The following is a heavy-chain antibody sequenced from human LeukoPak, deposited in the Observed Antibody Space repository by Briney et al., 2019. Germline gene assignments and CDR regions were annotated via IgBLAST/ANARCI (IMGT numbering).Heavy chain of an antibody. CDR1: GFRLSDYY. CDR3: ARNRAANQDWVEFDP. D-gene: IGHD3/OR15-3a*01. CDR2: IRETDEA. Sequence: GGSLRLSCAVSGFRLSDYYMSRVRQAPGKGLEWVGLIRETDEAFYATFARCRLAMSSDESENTLYLQMNSLRVEDTAVYFCARNRAANQDWVEFDPWGQGTPVIVSS. V-gene: IGHV3-66*02. J-gene: IGHJ5*02.